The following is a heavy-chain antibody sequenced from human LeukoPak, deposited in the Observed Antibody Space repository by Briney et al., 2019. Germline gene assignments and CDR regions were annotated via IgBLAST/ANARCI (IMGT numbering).Heavy chain of an antibody. V-gene: IGHV3-23*01. J-gene: IGHJ4*02. CDR1: GFTFSNYA. CDR2: IGVNGGST. D-gene: IGHD3-10*01. Sequence: GGSLRLSCAASGFTFSNYAMSWVRQAPGKGLERVSSIGVNGGSTYYADSVKGRFTISRDNPKNTLFLQMNSLRAEDTAVYYCVKERYGSGSFPYFDYWGQGTLVTVSS. CDR3: VKERYGSGSFPYFDY.